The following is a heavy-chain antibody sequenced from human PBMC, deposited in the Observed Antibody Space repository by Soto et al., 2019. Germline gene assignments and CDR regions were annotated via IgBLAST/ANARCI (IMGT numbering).Heavy chain of an antibody. CDR3: ARRYGVAYDY. D-gene: IGHD1-20*01. CDR1: GGSISSYY. J-gene: IGHJ4*02. Sequence: SETLSLTCTVSGGSISSYYWSWIRQPPGKGLEWIGYIYYSGSTNYNPSLKSRVTISVDTSKNQFSLKLSSVTAADTAVYYCARRYGVAYDYWGQGTLVTVSS. CDR2: IYYSGST. V-gene: IGHV4-59*08.